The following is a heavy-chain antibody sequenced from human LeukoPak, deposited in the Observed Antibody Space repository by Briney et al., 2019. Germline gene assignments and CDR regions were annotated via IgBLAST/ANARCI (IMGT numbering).Heavy chain of an antibody. V-gene: IGHV3-23*01. J-gene: IGHJ6*02. CDR3: GRDQGDNHYYYGMDV. CDR1: GFTFSSYA. Sequence: GGSLRLSCAASGFTFSSYAMSWVRQAPGKGLEWVSAISGSGGSTYYADSVKGRFTISRDNAKNSLYLQMNSLRAEDTAVYYCGRDQGDNHYYYGMDVWGQGTTVTVSS. D-gene: IGHD1-1*01. CDR2: ISGSGGST.